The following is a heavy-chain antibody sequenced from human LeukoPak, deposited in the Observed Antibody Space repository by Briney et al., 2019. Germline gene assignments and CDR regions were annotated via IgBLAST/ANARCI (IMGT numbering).Heavy chain of an antibody. CDR3: ARGYYDFWSGYYYYYYGMDV. CDR2: INHSGST. V-gene: IGHV4-34*01. Sequence: PSETLSITCAVYGGSFSGYYWSWIRQPPGKGLEWIGEINHSGSTNYNPSLKSRVTISVDTSKNQFSLKLSSVTAADTAVYYCARGYYDFWSGYYYYYYGMDVWGQGTTVTVSS. D-gene: IGHD3-3*01. J-gene: IGHJ6*02. CDR1: GGSFSGYY.